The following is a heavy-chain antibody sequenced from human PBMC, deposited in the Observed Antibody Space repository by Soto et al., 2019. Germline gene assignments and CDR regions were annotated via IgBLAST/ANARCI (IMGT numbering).Heavy chain of an antibody. D-gene: IGHD6-13*01. CDR3: ASFNSSSWFRYFQH. Sequence: PSETLSLTCAVSSGSISSSNWWSWVRQPPGKGLEWIGEIYHSGSTNYNPSLKSRVTISVDKSKNQFSLKLSSVTAADTAVYYCASFNSSSWFRYFQHWGQGTLVTVSS. CDR2: IYHSGST. V-gene: IGHV4-4*02. J-gene: IGHJ1*01. CDR1: SGSISSSNW.